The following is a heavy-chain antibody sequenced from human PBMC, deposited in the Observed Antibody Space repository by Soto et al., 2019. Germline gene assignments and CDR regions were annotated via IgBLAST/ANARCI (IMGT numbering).Heavy chain of an antibody. CDR3: ARGNGNYYYYMNV. J-gene: IGHJ6*03. CDR2: IWYDGGNK. V-gene: IGHV3-33*01. D-gene: IGHD1-26*01. Sequence: QAQLVESGGGVVQPGRSLRLSCAASGFTFSSYGMHWVRQAPGKGLEWVAVIWYDGGNKYYADSVKGRFTISRDNSKNTLYLQMSSLRVEDTAVYYCARGNGNYYYYMNVWGKGTTVTVSS. CDR1: GFTFSSYG.